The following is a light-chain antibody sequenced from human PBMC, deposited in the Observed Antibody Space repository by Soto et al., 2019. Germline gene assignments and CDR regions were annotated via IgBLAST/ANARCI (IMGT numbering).Light chain of an antibody. CDR2: GAS. Sequence: EIVLTQSPGTLSLSPGERATLSCRASQSVSSSYLARYQQNPGQAPRLLIYGASSRATSIPDRFSGSGSGTDFTLTIRSLEPEDFAVYYCQQYGSSPPSYTFGQGTKLEIK. CDR1: QSVSSSY. J-gene: IGKJ2*01. CDR3: QQYGSSPPSYT. V-gene: IGKV3-20*01.